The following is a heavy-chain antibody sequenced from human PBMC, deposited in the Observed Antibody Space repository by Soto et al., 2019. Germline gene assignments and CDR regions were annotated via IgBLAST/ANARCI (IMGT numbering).Heavy chain of an antibody. CDR2: IKSKTDGGTT. V-gene: IGHV3-15*01. J-gene: IGHJ4*02. CDR1: GFTFSNAW. D-gene: IGHD3-9*01. Sequence: PGGSLRLSCAASGFTFSNAWMSWVRQAPGKGLEWVGRIKSKTDGGTTDYAAPVKGRFTISRDDSKNTLYLQMNSLKTGDTAVYYCTTEGYFDILTGYYNLGPAFDYWGQGTLVTVSS. CDR3: TTEGYFDILTGYYNLGPAFDY.